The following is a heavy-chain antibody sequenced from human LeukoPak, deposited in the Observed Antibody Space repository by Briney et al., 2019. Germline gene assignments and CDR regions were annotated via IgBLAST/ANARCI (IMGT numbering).Heavy chain of an antibody. Sequence: GRSLRLSCAASGFTFLSYAMHWVRQAPGKGLEWVAFISYEGSNRYYADSVKGRFTISRDNSKNTLFLQMNSLRAEDTAVYYCASISAAGPVLVQKEYYFDYWGHGTLDTVSS. CDR1: GFTFLSYA. J-gene: IGHJ4*01. CDR2: ISYEGSNR. CDR3: ASISAAGPVLVQKEYYFDY. V-gene: IGHV3-30-3*01. D-gene: IGHD6-13*01.